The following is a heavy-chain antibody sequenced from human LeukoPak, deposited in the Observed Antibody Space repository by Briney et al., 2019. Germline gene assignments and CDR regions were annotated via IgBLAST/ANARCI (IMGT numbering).Heavy chain of an antibody. V-gene: IGHV1-18*04. CDR1: GYTFTSYY. J-gene: IGHJ4*02. D-gene: IGHD6-19*01. Sequence: ASVKVSCKASGYTFTSYYMHWVRQAPGQGLEWMGWISAYNGTTKYVQKFQGRVTMTTDTSTSTAYMELRSLRSDDTAVYYCARETSSGSCDYWGQGTLVTVSS. CDR2: ISAYNGTT. CDR3: ARETSSGSCDY.